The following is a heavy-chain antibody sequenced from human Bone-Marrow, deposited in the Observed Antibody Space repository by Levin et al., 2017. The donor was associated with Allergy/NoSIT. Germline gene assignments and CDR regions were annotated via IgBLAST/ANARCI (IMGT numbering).Heavy chain of an antibody. CDR1: GFTFSSYS. Sequence: GGSLRLSCAASGFTFSSYSMNWVRQAPGKGLEWVSSISSSSSYIYYADSVKGRFTISRDNAKNSLYLQMNSLRAEDTAVYYCARGPEEYSSSWSLFDYWGQGTLVTVSS. D-gene: IGHD6-13*01. CDR3: ARGPEEYSSSWSLFDY. CDR2: ISSSSSYI. V-gene: IGHV3-21*01. J-gene: IGHJ4*02.